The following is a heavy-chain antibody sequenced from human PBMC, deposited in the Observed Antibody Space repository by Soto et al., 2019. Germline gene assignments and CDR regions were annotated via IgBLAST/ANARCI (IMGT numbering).Heavy chain of an antibody. Sequence: WASVTFSCNASGYTFTSYAMHWVRQAPGQRREWMGWINAGNGNTKYSQKFQGRVTITRDTSASTAYMELSSLRSEDTAVYYCAAVAGKSAFDYWGPGTLVTVSS. CDR3: AAVAGKSAFDY. D-gene: IGHD6-19*01. V-gene: IGHV1-3*01. J-gene: IGHJ4*02. CDR1: GYTFTSYA. CDR2: INAGNGNT.